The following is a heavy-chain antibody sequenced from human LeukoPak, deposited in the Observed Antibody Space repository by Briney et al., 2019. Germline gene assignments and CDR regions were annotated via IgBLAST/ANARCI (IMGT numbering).Heavy chain of an antibody. D-gene: IGHD3-10*01. CDR1: GYTFTSYD. CDR3: ARGGSGTYFSDRSYYGLDV. J-gene: IGHJ6*02. CDR2: MNPNSGNT. Sequence: ASVKVSCKASGYTFTSYDINWVRQATGQGPEWMGWMNPNSGNTAYAQNFQGRVTMTRNTSVTTAYMGLSSLRSEDTAVYYCARGGSGTYFSDRSYYGLDVWGQGTMVTVSS. V-gene: IGHV1-8*01.